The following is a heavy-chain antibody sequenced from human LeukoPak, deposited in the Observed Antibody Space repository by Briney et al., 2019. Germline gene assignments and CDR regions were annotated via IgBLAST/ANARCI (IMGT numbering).Heavy chain of an antibody. J-gene: IGHJ4*02. CDR1: GYTFTSHY. CDR2: INPSGGST. Sequence: ASVKVSCKASGYTFTSHYMHWVRQAPGQGLEWMGLINPSGGSTSYAQKFQGRVTMTRDTSTSTVYVELSSLRSEDTAVYYCARDGLYNWNDLYFDYWGQGTLVTVSS. D-gene: IGHD1-20*01. V-gene: IGHV1-46*01. CDR3: ARDGLYNWNDLYFDY.